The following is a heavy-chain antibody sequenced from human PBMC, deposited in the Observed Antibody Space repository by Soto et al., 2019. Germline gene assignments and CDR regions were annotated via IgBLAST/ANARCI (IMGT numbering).Heavy chain of an antibody. Sequence: QVQLVQSGAEVKKPGASVKVSCKASGYTFTSYAMHWVRQAPGQRLEWMGWINAGNGNTTYSQKFQGRVTITRDTSASTAYMELSSLRSEDTAVYYCARGHRFGELLYYLDYWGQGTLVTVSS. CDR1: GYTFTSYA. V-gene: IGHV1-3*01. CDR3: ARGHRFGELLYYLDY. D-gene: IGHD3-10*01. J-gene: IGHJ4*02. CDR2: INAGNGNT.